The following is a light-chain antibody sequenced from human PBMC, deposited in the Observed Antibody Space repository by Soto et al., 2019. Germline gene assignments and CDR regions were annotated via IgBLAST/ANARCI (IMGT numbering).Light chain of an antibody. CDR3: CSYAGNSTVI. V-gene: IGLV2-23*01. J-gene: IGLJ2*01. Sequence: QSVLTQPASVSGSPGQSITISCTGTSSDVGGYNYVSWYQQHPGKAPKLMIYEGSKRPSGVSNRFSGSKSGNTASLTISGLQAEDEADYHCCSYAGNSTVIFAGGTKLTVL. CDR2: EGS. CDR1: SSDVGGYNY.